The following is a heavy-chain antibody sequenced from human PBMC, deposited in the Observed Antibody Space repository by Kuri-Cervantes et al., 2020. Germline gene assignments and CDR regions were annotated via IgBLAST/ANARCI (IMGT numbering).Heavy chain of an antibody. D-gene: IGHD3-10*01. V-gene: IGHV4-38-2*02. J-gene: IGHJ6*02. CDR1: GYSISSGYY. Sequence: GSLRLSCAVSGYSISSGYYWGWIRQPPGKGLEWIGSIYHSGSTYYNPSLKSRVTISVDTSKNQFSLKLSSVTAADTAVYYCAREGAYYSTLDVWGQGTTVTVSS. CDR2: IYHSGST. CDR3: AREGAYYSTLDV.